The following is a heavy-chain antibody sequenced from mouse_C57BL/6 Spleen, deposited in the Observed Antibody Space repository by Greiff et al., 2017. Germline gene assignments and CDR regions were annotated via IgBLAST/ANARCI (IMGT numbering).Heavy chain of an antibody. CDR3: ARPTNGY. CDR1: GFTFSDYG. Sequence: EVKVVESGGGLVKPGGSLKLSCAASGFTFSDYGMHWVRQAPEKGLEWVAYISSGSSTIYYADTMKGRFTISRDNAKNTLCLQMTSLRSEDTAMYYCARPTNGYWGQGTTLTVSS. D-gene: IGHD1-1*01. CDR2: ISSGSSTI. V-gene: IGHV5-17*01. J-gene: IGHJ2*01.